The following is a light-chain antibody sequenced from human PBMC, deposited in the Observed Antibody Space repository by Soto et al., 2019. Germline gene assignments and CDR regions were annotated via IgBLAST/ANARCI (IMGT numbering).Light chain of an antibody. CDR3: CSYAGSTIHDV. CDR2: EVT. CDR1: DVGSYNL. V-gene: IGLV2-23*02. J-gene: IGLJ1*01. Sequence: QSSLTQPASVSGSPGQSITISCTGSDVGSYNLVSWYQQHPGKAPKLMIYEVTKRPSGVSNRFSGSKSGNTASLTISGLQAEDEADYYCCSYAGSTIHDVFGTGTKVTV.